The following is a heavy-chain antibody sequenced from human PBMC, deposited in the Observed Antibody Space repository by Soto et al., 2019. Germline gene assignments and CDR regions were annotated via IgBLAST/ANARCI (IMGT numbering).Heavy chain of an antibody. Sequence: ASVKVSCKASGYTFTGHYIHWVREAPEQGPEWMGEIGPESGATRYAQKFQGRVTMTMDMSITTVYMELSNLSPDDTAVYYCGRGRSGQIVVFYWAQGTPVTVSS. CDR1: GYTFTGHY. V-gene: IGHV1-2*02. J-gene: IGHJ4*02. D-gene: IGHD5-12*01. CDR2: IGPESGAT. CDR3: GRGRSGQIVVFY.